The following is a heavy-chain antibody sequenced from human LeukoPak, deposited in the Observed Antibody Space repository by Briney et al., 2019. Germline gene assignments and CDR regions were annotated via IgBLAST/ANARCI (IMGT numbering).Heavy chain of an antibody. Sequence: GGSLRLSCAVSGFTFSSYSMSWVRQAPGKGLEWISYISSTGSTVYYADSVEGRFTISRDNAQNSLYLQMNNLRAEDTAVYYCARDRWFGESLPAHFDYWGQGTLVTVSS. D-gene: IGHD3-10*01. J-gene: IGHJ4*02. V-gene: IGHV3-48*01. CDR1: GFTFSSYS. CDR3: ARDRWFGESLPAHFDY. CDR2: ISSTGSTV.